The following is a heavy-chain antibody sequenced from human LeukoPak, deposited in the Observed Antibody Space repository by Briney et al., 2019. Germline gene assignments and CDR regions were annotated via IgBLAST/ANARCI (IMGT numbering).Heavy chain of an antibody. J-gene: IGHJ4*02. V-gene: IGHV1-18*01. Sequence: ASVKVSCKASGYTFTSYGISWVRQAPGQGLEWMGWINPYNGNTNYAQKLQGRVTMTTDTSTSTAYMELSSLRSDDTAVYYCARSLGGFSPFDYGGKGTLVPVS. CDR1: GYTFTSYG. CDR2: INPYNGNT. D-gene: IGHD2-15*01. CDR3: ARSLGGFSPFDY.